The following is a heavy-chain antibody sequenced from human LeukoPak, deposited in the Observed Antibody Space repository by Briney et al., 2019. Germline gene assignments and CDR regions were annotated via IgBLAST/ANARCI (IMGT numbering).Heavy chain of an antibody. CDR2: ISGSGGST. J-gene: IGHJ4*02. CDR1: GFTFSSYA. V-gene: IGHV3-23*01. D-gene: IGHD3-22*01. Sequence: GGSLRLSCAVSGFTFSSYAMSWVRQAPGKGLEWVSAISGSGGSTYYADSVKGRFTISRDNSKNTLYLQMNSLRAEDTAVYYCAKGKTMIVVVIRYFDYWGQGTLVTVSS. CDR3: AKGKTMIVVVIRYFDY.